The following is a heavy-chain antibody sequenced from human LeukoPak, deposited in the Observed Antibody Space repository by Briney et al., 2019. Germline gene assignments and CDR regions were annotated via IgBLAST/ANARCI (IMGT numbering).Heavy chain of an antibody. V-gene: IGHV4-38-2*02. CDR3: ARAGRQLGVDY. CDR1: GYSISSGYY. D-gene: IGHD2-2*01. CDR2: FYHSGST. Sequence: PSETLSLTCTVSGYSISSGYYWGWIRQPPGKGLEWIGSFYHSGSTYYNPSLKSRVTISVDTSKNQFSLKLSSVTAADTAVYYCARAGRQLGVDYWGQGTLVTVSS. J-gene: IGHJ4*02.